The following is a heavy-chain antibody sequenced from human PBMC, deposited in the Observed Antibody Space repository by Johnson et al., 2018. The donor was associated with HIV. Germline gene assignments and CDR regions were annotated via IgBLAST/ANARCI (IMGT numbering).Heavy chain of an antibody. J-gene: IGHJ3*02. D-gene: IGHD5/OR15-5a*01. Sequence: QVQLVESGGGVVQPGRSLRLSCAASGFTFSSYGMHWVRQAPGKGLEWVAVISYDGSNKYYADSVKGRFTISRDNSKNTLYLQMNSLRAEDTAVYYCAKVLTPLRFGAFDIWGQGTMVTVSS. CDR3: AKVLTPLRFGAFDI. CDR2: ISYDGSNK. CDR1: GFTFSSYG. V-gene: IGHV3-30*18.